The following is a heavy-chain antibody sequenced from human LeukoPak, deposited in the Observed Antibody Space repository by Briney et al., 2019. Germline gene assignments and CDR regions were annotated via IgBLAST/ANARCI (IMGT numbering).Heavy chain of an antibody. D-gene: IGHD5-18*01. J-gene: IGHJ5*02. V-gene: IGHV1-2*02. CDR1: GYTFTGYY. CDR2: INPNSGGT. CDR3: ARGSGDTAMAERDDWFDP. Sequence: ASVKVSCKASGYTFTGYYMHWVRQAPGQGLEWMGWINPNSGGTNYAQKFQGRVTMTRDTSISTAYMELSRLRSDDTAVYYCARGSGDTAMAERDDWFDPWGQGTLVTVSS.